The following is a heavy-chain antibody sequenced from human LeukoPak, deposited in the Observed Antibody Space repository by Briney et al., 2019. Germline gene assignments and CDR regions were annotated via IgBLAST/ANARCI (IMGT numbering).Heavy chain of an antibody. V-gene: IGHV4-39*01. CDR1: GGSISSSSYY. J-gene: IGHJ4*02. CDR3: ARGVGGNYDILTGYYNVIDY. Sequence: SETLSLTCTVSGGSISSSSYYWGWIRQPPGKGLEWIGSIYYSGSTYYNPSLKSRVTISVDTSKNQFSLKLSSVTAADTAVYYCARGVGGNYDILTGYYNVIDYWGQGTLVTVSS. D-gene: IGHD3-9*01. CDR2: IYYSGST.